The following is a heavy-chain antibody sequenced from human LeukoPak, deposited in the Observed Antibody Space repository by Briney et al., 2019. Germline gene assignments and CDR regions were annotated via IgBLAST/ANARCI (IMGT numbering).Heavy chain of an antibody. CDR3: ARDHVVVVPAARSLGMEV. V-gene: IGHV4-59*01. J-gene: IGHJ6*04. CDR2: IYYCGST. Sequence: SETLSLTGTVSGGPINSYYWIWLRQPPGKGRPGMGYIYYCGSTHYNPSLKRRVTISVYPSKNQFSLKMSSVTAADTAVYYCARDHVVVVPAARSLGMEVWGKGATVTVSS. D-gene: IGHD2-2*01. CDR1: GGPINSYY.